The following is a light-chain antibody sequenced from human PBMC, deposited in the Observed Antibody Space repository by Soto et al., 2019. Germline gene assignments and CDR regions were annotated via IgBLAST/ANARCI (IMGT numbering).Light chain of an antibody. CDR3: SSYTSSITWV. CDR1: SSDVGGYNY. V-gene: IGLV2-14*01. J-gene: IGLJ3*02. CDR2: DVS. Sequence: QSALTQPASVSGSPGQSITISCTGTSSDVGGYNYVSWYQQHTGKAPKLMIYDVSNRPSGVSNRFSGSKSGNTASLTSSGLQAEDEADYYCSSYTSSITWVFGGGTKGTVL.